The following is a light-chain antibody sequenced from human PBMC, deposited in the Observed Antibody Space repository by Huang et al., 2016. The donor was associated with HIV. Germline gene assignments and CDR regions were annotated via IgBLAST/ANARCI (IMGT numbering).Light chain of an antibody. J-gene: IGKJ4*01. CDR3: QQYNNWLT. V-gene: IGKV3-15*01. CDR1: QSVSSN. CDR2: GAS. Sequence: EIMMTQSPATLSVSPGERATLSCRASQSVSSNLAWYQQKPGQAPSLLIYGASTRATGIPARFSGSGSGTEFTLTISSLQSEDFAVYYCQQYNNWLTFGGGTKVEIK.